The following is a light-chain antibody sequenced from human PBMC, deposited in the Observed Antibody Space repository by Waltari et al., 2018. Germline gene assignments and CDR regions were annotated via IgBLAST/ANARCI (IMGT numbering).Light chain of an antibody. V-gene: IGKV3-20*01. J-gene: IGKJ2*01. Sequence: EVVLTQSPDTLSLSPGESATLSCRASQSLTKRYLAWYQQNPGQAPRLLIYGASSRAPGIPNRFSGSGSGTDFTLTISRLEPEDFAVYYCQQYGSSILYTFGQGTKLEIK. CDR1: QSLTKRY. CDR3: QQYGSSILYT. CDR2: GAS.